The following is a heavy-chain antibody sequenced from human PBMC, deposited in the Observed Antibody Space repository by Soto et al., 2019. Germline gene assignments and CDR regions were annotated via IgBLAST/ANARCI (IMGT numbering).Heavy chain of an antibody. D-gene: IGHD5-18*01. CDR1: GGSISSYY. J-gene: IGHJ4*02. Sequence: SETLSLTCAVSGGSISSYYWSWIRQPPGKGLEWIGYIYYSGSTNYNPSLKSRVTISVDTSKNQFSLKLSSVTAADTAVYYCARSGYSYGPNPLLYWGRGTLVTVSS. V-gene: IGHV4-59*01. CDR2: IYYSGST. CDR3: ARSGYSYGPNPLLY.